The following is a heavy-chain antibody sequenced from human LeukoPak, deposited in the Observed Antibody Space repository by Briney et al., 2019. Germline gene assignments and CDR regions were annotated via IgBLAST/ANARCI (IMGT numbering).Heavy chain of an antibody. CDR3: ARHDYGDSTFDY. V-gene: IGHV4-59*08. CDR2: IYYSGST. CDR1: GGSISSYY. Sequence: SETLSLTCTVSGGSISSYYWSWIRQPPGKGLEWIGYIYYSGSTNYNPSPKSRVTISVDTSKNQFSLKLSSVTAADTAVYYCARHDYGDSTFDYWGQGTLVTVSS. J-gene: IGHJ4*02. D-gene: IGHD4-17*01.